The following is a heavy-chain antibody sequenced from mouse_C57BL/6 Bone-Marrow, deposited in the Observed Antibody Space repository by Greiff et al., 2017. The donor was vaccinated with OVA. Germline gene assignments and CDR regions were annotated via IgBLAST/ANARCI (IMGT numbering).Heavy chain of an antibody. J-gene: IGHJ4*01. CDR2: IYPGGGYT. CDR3: ARYHPRRGAMDY. D-gene: IGHD3-1*01. Sequence: VQLKESGAELVRPGTSVKMSCKASGYTFTNYWIGWAKQRPGHGLEWIGDIYPGGGYTNYNEKFKGKATLTADKSSSTAYMQFSSLTSEDSAIYYCARYHPRRGAMDYWGQGTSVTVSS. CDR1: GYTFTNYW. V-gene: IGHV1-63*01.